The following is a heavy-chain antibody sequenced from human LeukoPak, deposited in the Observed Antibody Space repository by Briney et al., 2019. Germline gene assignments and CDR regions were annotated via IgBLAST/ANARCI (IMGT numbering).Heavy chain of an antibody. D-gene: IGHD3-3*01. CDR2: VDPEDGET. CDR3: ATDRGFLERNWFDP. J-gene: IGHJ5*02. Sequence: ASVKISCKASGYTFTDYYMHWVQQAPGKGLEWMGRVDPEDGETIYAEKFQGRVTVTADTSTDTAYMELSSLRSEDTAVYYCATDRGFLERNWFDPWGQGTLVTVSS. CDR1: GYTFTDYY. V-gene: IGHV1-69-2*01.